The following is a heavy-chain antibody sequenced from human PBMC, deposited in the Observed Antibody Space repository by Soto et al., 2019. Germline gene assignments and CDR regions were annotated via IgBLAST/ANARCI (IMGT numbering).Heavy chain of an antibody. CDR1: GGSFSGYY. CDR3: ARERRGYSGYDLPAYYYYGMDV. Sequence: SETLSLTCAVYGGSFSGYYWSWIRQPPGKGLEWFGEINHSGSTNYNPSLKSRVTISVDTSKNQFSLKLSSVTAADTAVYYCARERRGYSGYDLPAYYYYGMDVWGQGTTVTVSS. V-gene: IGHV4-34*01. CDR2: INHSGST. D-gene: IGHD5-12*01. J-gene: IGHJ6*02.